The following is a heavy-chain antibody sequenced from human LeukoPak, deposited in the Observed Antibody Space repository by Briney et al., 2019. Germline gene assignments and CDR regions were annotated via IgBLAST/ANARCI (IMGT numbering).Heavy chain of an antibody. J-gene: IGHJ1*01. V-gene: IGHV3-23*01. D-gene: IGHD3-22*01. CDR3: AKCGSDYYDSSGYYYPTAEYFQH. Sequence: GGSLRLSCAASGFTFSSYAMSWVRQAPGKGLEWVSAISGSGGSTYYADSVKGRFTISRDNSKNTLYLQMNSLRAEDTAVYYCAKCGSDYYDSSGYYYPTAEYFQHWGQAPWSPSPQ. CDR2: ISGSGGST. CDR1: GFTFSSYA.